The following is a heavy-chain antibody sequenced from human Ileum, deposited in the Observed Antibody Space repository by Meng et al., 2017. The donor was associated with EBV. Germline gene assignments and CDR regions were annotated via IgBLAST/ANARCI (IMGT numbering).Heavy chain of an antibody. D-gene: IGHD1-26*01. J-gene: IGHJ4*02. CDR3: ASRELAPFDY. CDR2: IYYSGTT. Sequence: QLQLEESGPGLVKPPETLSLPCSVSGGSFSSRKYYWGWIRQPAGKALEWIASIYYSGTTYYNPSLQSRVSISVDKSKNQVSLNMTSMTAADTAVYYCASRELAPFDYWGQGTLVTVSS. V-gene: IGHV4-39*07. CDR1: GGSFSSRKYY.